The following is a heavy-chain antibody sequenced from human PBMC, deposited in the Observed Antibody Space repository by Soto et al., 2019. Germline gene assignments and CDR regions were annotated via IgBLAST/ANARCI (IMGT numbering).Heavy chain of an antibody. D-gene: IGHD5-18*01. CDR3: AAVQRGYGYIVYFAY. V-gene: IGHV4-59*01. Sequence: PSETLPLTGTVSGGSISSYYWSWIRQPPGKGVGWIGYIYYSGSTNYNPSLKSRVTISVDTSKNPFSLKLSSVTAAGTAVYCCAAVQRGYGYIVYFAYWGQGTLVPVSS. CDR1: GGSISSYY. J-gene: IGHJ4*02. CDR2: IYYSGST.